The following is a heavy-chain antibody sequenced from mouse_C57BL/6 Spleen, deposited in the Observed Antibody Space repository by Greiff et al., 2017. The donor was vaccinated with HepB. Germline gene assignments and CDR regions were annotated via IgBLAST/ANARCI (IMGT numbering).Heavy chain of an antibody. V-gene: IGHV3-1*01. CDR2: ISYSGST. CDR3: ARGDYGSSPWFAY. D-gene: IGHD1-1*01. Sequence: DVKLQESGPGMVKPSQSLSLTCTVTGYSITSGYDWHWIRHFPGNKLEWMGYISYSGSTNYNPSLKSRISITHDTSKNHFFLKLNSVTTEDTATYYCARGDYGSSPWFAYWGQGTLVTVSA. CDR1: GYSITSGYD. J-gene: IGHJ3*01.